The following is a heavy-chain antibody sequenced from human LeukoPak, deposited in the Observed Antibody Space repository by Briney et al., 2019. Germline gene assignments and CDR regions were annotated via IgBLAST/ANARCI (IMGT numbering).Heavy chain of an antibody. CDR2: IYPGDSDT. CDR3: ARTSAPRLLGIHAAAGT. CDR1: GYSFTSYW. Sequence: KPGESLKISCKGSGYSFTSYWIGWVRQMPGKGLEWMGIIYPGDSDTRYSPSFQGQVTISADKSISTAYLQWSSLKASDTAMYYCARTSAPRLLGIHAAAGTWGQGTLVTVSS. V-gene: IGHV5-51*03. J-gene: IGHJ4*02. D-gene: IGHD6-13*01.